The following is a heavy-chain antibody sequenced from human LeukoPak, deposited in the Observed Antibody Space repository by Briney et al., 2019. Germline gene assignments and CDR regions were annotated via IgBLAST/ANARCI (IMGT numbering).Heavy chain of an antibody. J-gene: IGHJ6*02. Sequence: PGGSLRLSRAASGFTFSSYGMRWVRQAPGKGLEWVAFIRYDGSNKYYADSVKGRFTISRDNSKNTLYLQMNSLRAEDTAVYYCAKDQGTAMVYYYYYGMDVWGQGTTVTVSS. CDR1: GFTFSSYG. CDR3: AKDQGTAMVYYYYYGMDV. V-gene: IGHV3-30*02. CDR2: IRYDGSNK. D-gene: IGHD5-18*01.